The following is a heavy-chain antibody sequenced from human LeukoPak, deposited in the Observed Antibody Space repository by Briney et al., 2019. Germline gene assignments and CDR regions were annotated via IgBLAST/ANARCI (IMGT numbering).Heavy chain of an antibody. D-gene: IGHD3-22*01. CDR1: GDSISSNFYY. Sequence: SETLSLTCSVPGDSISSNFYYWGWVRQPPGKGLQWIGNVYYSGSTFSNPSLKSRLTISLDKSKNQFSLKLSSVTAADTAVYYCARGTYHYDSSPFDFWGQGALVTVSS. J-gene: IGHJ4*02. CDR3: ARGTYHYDSSPFDF. V-gene: IGHV4-39*07. CDR2: VYYSGST.